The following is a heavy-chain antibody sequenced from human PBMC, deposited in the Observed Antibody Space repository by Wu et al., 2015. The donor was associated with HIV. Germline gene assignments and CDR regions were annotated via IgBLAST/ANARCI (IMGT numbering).Heavy chain of an antibody. CDR3: ARRQQFLDQ. Sequence: QVQLVQSGAEVKKPGSSVKIPCKTSGGTFSNYPINWVRQAPGQGLEWVGRVIPMFATSDYARKFKGRVTITADASTSSVSMELRGLTSQDTALYFCARRQQFLDQWGQGTLITVSS. CDR1: GGTFSNYP. CDR2: VIPMFATS. D-gene: IGHD6-13*01. J-gene: IGHJ4*02. V-gene: IGHV1-69*13.